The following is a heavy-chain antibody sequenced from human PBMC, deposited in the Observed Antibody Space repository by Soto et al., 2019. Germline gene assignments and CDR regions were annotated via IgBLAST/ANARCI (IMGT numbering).Heavy chain of an antibody. Sequence: GGSLRLSCAASGFTFSSYSMNWVRQAPGKGLEWVSSISSSSSYIYYADSVKGRFTISRDNAKNSLYLQMNSLRAEDTAVYYCARDQDYIWGSYFAFDIWGQGTMVTVSS. D-gene: IGHD3-16*01. CDR2: ISSSSSYI. V-gene: IGHV3-21*01. J-gene: IGHJ3*02. CDR3: ARDQDYIWGSYFAFDI. CDR1: GFTFSSYS.